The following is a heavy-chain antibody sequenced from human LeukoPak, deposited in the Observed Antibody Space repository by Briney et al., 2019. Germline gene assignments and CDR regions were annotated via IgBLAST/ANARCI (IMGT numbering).Heavy chain of an antibody. CDR2: IIPILGIA. V-gene: IGHV1-69*04. CDR3: AREGTVSPLDY. J-gene: IGHJ4*02. Sequence: SVKVSCKASGGTFSSYAISWVRQAPGQGLEWMGRIIPILGIANYAQKFQGRVTITADKSTSTAYMELSSLRSEDTAVYYCAREGTVSPLDYWGQGTLVIVSS. D-gene: IGHD4-17*01. CDR1: GGTFSSYA.